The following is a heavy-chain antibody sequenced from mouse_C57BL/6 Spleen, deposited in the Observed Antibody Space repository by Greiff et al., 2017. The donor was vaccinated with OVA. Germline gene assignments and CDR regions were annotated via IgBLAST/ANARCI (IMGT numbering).Heavy chain of an antibody. CDR2: ISYDGGN. J-gene: IGHJ4*01. CDR3: AREDYSNFNYYAMDY. V-gene: IGHV3-6*01. D-gene: IGHD2-5*01. Sequence: EVQLQQSGPGLVKPSPSLSLTCSVTGYSITSGYYWNWIRQFPGNKLEWMGYISYDGGNNYNPSLKNRTSITRDTSKNQFFLKLNSVTTEDTATYYSAREDYSNFNYYAMDYWGQGTSVTVSS. CDR1: GYSITSGYY.